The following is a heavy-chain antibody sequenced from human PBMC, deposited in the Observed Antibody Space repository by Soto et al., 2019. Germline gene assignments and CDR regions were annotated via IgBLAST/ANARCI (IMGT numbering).Heavy chain of an antibody. Sequence: GGSLRLACAASGFTFSSLWMSWVRQAPGKGLEWVANINQDGSEKNYADSVKGRFTISRDNSKNTLYLQMNSLRGEDTAVYYCAKDRSHTVVVPAAIDYWGQGTLVTVSS. D-gene: IGHD2-2*01. CDR2: INQDGSEK. CDR3: AKDRSHTVVVPAAIDY. J-gene: IGHJ4*02. CDR1: GFTFSSLW. V-gene: IGHV3-7*01.